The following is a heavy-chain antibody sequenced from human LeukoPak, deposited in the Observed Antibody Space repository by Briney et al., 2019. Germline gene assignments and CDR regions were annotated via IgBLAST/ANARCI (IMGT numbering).Heavy chain of an antibody. Sequence: GGSLRLSCAASGFSFSSYGMHWVRQAPGKGLEWVAVIWYDGSNENYADSVKGRFTISRDNSKNMLYLQMNSLRVEDTAVYYCASHGGLWGQGTLVTVSS. CDR1: GFSFSSYG. CDR2: IWYDGSNE. J-gene: IGHJ4*02. V-gene: IGHV3-33*01. CDR3: ASHGGL. D-gene: IGHD5-12*01.